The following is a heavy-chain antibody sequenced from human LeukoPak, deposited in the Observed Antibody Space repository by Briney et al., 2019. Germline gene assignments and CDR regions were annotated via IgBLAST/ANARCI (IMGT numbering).Heavy chain of an antibody. J-gene: IGHJ6*02. CDR3: AREGATPASYFYAMDV. V-gene: IGHV4-4*07. Sequence: SETLSLTCTVSGGSISTYYWSWIRQPAGKGLEWIGHIYASGVTKSNPSLKSRVTMSVDTSTNRLSLKVSSVTAADSAVCYCAREGATPASYFYAMDVWGQGTTVTVSS. D-gene: IGHD4/OR15-4a*01. CDR1: GGSISTYY. CDR2: IYASGVT.